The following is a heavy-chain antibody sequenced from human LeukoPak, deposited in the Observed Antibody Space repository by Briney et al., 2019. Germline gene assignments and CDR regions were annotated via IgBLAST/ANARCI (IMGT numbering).Heavy chain of an antibody. CDR1: GFTFSNAW. J-gene: IGHJ4*02. CDR3: TTIEVYCSGGSCLFDY. V-gene: IGHV3-15*01. CDR2: IKSKIDSGTT. Sequence: GGSLRLSCAASGFTFSNAWMSWVRQAPGKGLEWVGRIKSKIDSGTTDYAAPVKGRFTISRDDSKNTLYLQMNSLNTEDTAVYYCTTIEVYCSGGSCLFDYWGQGTLVTVSS. D-gene: IGHD2-15*01.